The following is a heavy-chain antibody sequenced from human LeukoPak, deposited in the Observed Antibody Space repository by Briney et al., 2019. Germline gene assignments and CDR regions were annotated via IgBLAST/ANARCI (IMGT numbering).Heavy chain of an antibody. CDR3: ARDRGSYGLDY. Sequence: SETLSLTXTVSGGSISSYYWSWIRQPAGKGLEWIGRIYTSGSTNYNPSLKSRVTMLVDTSKNQFSLKLSSVTVADTAVYYCARDRGSYGLDYWGQGTLVTVSS. J-gene: IGHJ4*02. CDR1: GGSISSYY. V-gene: IGHV4-4*07. CDR2: IYTSGST. D-gene: IGHD1-26*01.